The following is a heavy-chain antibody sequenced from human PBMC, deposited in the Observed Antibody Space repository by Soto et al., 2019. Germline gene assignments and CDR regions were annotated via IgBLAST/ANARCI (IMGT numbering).Heavy chain of an antibody. Sequence: QLQLQESGSGLVKPSQTLSLTCAVSGGSISSGGYSWSWIRQPPGKGLEWIGYIYHSGSTYYNPYLKSRVPISVDRSKNQFSLELSSVNAADTAVYYCARGQGWFGELIGKWFDPWGQGTLVTVSS. CDR3: ARGQGWFGELIGKWFDP. D-gene: IGHD3-10*01. J-gene: IGHJ5*02. V-gene: IGHV4-30-2*01. CDR1: GGSISSGGYS. CDR2: IYHSGST.